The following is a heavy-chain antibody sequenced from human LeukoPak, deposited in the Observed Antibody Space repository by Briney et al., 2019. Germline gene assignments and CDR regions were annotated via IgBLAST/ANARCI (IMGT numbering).Heavy chain of an antibody. V-gene: IGHV5-51*01. J-gene: IGHJ3*02. CDR1: GYSFTSYW. CDR3: ATTEAYDSSGYYPNAFDI. Sequence: RAGESLKISCKGSGYSFTSYWIGWVRQMPGKGLEWMGIIYPGDSDTRYSPSFQGQVTISADKSISTAYLQWSSLKASDTAMYYCATTEAYDSSGYYPNAFDIWGQGTMVTVSS. CDR2: IYPGDSDT. D-gene: IGHD3-22*01.